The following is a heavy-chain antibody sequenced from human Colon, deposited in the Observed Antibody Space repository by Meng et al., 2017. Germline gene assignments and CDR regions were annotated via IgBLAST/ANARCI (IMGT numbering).Heavy chain of an antibody. CDR1: GGYIGSGGYY. V-gene: IGHV3-23*01. D-gene: IGHD1-26*01. J-gene: IGHJ4*02. CDR3: AKELGARLPFDY. CDR2: LSGSGGNT. Sequence: VQLQESGPGLVKPSQTLSPTCTVSGGYIGSGGYYWSWVRQAPGKGLEWVSALSGSGGNTYYADSVKGRFTISRDNSKNTLYLQMNSLTAEDTALYYCAKELGARLPFDYWGQGTLVTVSS.